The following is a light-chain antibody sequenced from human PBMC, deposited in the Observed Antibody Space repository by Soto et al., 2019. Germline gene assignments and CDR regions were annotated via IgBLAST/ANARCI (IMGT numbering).Light chain of an antibody. Sequence: AIRMTQSPSSLSAPTVDRVTITCRASQGISSYLAWYRQKPGKAPELLIYAASTLQSGVPSRFSGSGSGTDFTLTISCLQSEDFATYYCQQYYSFPFTFGQGTRLEIK. CDR1: QGISSY. V-gene: IGKV1-8*01. CDR2: AAS. CDR3: QQYYSFPFT. J-gene: IGKJ5*01.